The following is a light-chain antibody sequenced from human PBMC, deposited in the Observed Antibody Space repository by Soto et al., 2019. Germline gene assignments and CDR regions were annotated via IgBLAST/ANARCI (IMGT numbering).Light chain of an antibody. CDR3: QQSYSTWCT. V-gene: IGKV1-39*01. Sequence: DIQMTQSPSSLSASVGDRVNITCRASQNISTFLNWYQQEPGKAPKLLIYAASSLQGGVPSRFSGSGSGTDFTLTITSLQPEDFASYYCQQSYSTWCTFGQGTKLEIK. CDR2: AAS. J-gene: IGKJ2*02. CDR1: QNISTF.